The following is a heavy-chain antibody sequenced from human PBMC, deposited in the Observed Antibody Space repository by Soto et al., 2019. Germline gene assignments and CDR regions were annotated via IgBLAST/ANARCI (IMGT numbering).Heavy chain of an antibody. J-gene: IGHJ6*02. CDR2: IYYSGST. D-gene: IGHD6-13*01. V-gene: IGHV4-59*01. Sequence: SETLSLTCTVSGGSISSYYWSWIRQPPGKGLEWIGYIYYSGSTNYNPSLKSRVTISVDTSKNQFSLKLSSVTAADTAVYYCARGVGSSSWCYYCGMDVWGQGTTVTVSS. CDR1: GGSISSYY. CDR3: ARGVGSSSWCYYCGMDV.